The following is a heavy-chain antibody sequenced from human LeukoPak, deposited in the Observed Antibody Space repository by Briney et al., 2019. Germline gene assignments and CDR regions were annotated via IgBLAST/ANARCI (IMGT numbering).Heavy chain of an antibody. CDR2: INHSGST. Sequence: SETLSLTCAVYGGSFSGYYWSWIRQPPGKGLEWIGEINHSGSTNYNPSLKSRVTISVDTSKNQFSLKLSSVTAADTAVYYCARGTLSSTWYSGSHRPFDYWGQGTLVTVSS. J-gene: IGHJ4*02. CDR1: GGSFSGYY. CDR3: ARGTLSSTWYSGSHRPFDY. V-gene: IGHV4-34*01. D-gene: IGHD1-26*01.